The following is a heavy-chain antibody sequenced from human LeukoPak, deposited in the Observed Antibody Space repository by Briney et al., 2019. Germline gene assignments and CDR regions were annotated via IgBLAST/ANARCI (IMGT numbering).Heavy chain of an antibody. D-gene: IGHD3-22*01. Sequence: SVRVSCTASGGTFSSYAISWVRQAPGQGLEWMGGIIPIFGTANYAQKFQGRVTITADESTSTAYMELSSLRSEDTAVYYCARGSDDSSGYYYSGGYGMDVWGQGTTVTVSS. CDR3: ARGSDDSSGYYYSGGYGMDV. CDR1: GGTFSSYA. J-gene: IGHJ6*02. V-gene: IGHV1-69*13. CDR2: IIPIFGTA.